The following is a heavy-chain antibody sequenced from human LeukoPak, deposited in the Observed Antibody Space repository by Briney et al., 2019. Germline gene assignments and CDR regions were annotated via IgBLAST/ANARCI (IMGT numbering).Heavy chain of an antibody. D-gene: IGHD3-22*01. CDR3: ARDPNAIYYDRMPAAFDI. Sequence: ASVKVSCKASGYTFTSYAMNWVRQAPGQGLEWMGWISAYNGNTNYAQKLQGRVTMTTDTSTSTAYMELRSLRSDDTAVYYCARDPNAIYYDRMPAAFDIWGQGTMVTVSS. V-gene: IGHV1-18*01. J-gene: IGHJ3*02. CDR1: GYTFTSYA. CDR2: ISAYNGNT.